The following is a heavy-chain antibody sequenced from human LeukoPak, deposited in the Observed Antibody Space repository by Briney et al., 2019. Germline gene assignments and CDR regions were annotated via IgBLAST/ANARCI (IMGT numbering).Heavy chain of an antibody. D-gene: IGHD3-10*01. Sequence: ASVKVSCKAPGYTFTCYYMHWVRQAPGQGLEWMGWINPNSGGTNYAQKFQGRVTMTGDTSISTAYMELSRLRSDDTAVYYCARVPRRFGELNFDYWGQGTLVTVSS. V-gene: IGHV1-2*02. J-gene: IGHJ4*02. CDR2: INPNSGGT. CDR1: GYTFTCYY. CDR3: ARVPRRFGELNFDY.